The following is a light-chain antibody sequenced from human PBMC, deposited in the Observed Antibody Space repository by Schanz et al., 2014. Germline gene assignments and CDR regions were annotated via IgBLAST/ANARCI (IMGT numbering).Light chain of an antibody. V-gene: IGLV2-14*03. J-gene: IGLJ3*02. CDR1: SSDVGRYNF. CDR2: DVS. Sequence: QSALTQPPSASGSPGQSVTISCTGTSSDVGRYNFVSWYQQHPDKAPKLMIYDVSNRPSGVSNRFSGSKSGNTASLTISGLQAEDEADYYCSSYTSSNTVVFGGGTKLTVL. CDR3: SSYTSSNTVV.